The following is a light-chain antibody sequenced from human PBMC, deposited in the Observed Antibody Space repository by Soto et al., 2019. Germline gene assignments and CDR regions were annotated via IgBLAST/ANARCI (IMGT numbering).Light chain of an antibody. CDR2: EVS. J-gene: IGLJ1*01. Sequence: QSALTQPASVSGSPGQSITISCTGTSSDIGGYDYVSWYQQHPGRAPQLMIYEVSNRPSGVSNRFSGSKSGNTASLTISGLQAEDEADYYCSSYTINSTPFVFGAGTKLTVL. V-gene: IGLV2-14*01. CDR3: SSYTINSTPFV. CDR1: SSDIGGYDY.